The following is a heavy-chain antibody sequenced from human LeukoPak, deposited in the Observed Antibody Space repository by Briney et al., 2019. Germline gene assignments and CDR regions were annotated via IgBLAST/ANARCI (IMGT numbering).Heavy chain of an antibody. Sequence: GGSLRLFCAASGFSLSIYFMNWVRQAPGKELEWVSSISRTSEYIRYADSVRGRFAISRDNAKNSVYLQMNSLRAEDTAVYFCAGGGDFDYWGQGILVTVSA. J-gene: IGHJ4*02. CDR1: GFSLSIYF. CDR2: ISRTSEYI. CDR3: AGGGDFDY. V-gene: IGHV3-21*01. D-gene: IGHD3-16*01.